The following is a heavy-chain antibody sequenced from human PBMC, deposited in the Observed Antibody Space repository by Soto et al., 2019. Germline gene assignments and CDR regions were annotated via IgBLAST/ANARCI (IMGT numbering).Heavy chain of an antibody. CDR3: AKLVVVVPATPHDYMDV. CDR1: GFTFSDYG. CDR2: ISYHGNE. J-gene: IGHJ6*02. D-gene: IGHD2-2*01. Sequence: QVRLVESGGGVVQPGRSLRLSCVASGFTFSDYGMHWVRHSPGKGLEWVAVISYHGNEYYSDSVKGRFTISRDNSEKTLYLQMNSLRAEDTAVYYCAKLVVVVPATPHDYMDVWGQGTAVTVSS. V-gene: IGHV3-30*18.